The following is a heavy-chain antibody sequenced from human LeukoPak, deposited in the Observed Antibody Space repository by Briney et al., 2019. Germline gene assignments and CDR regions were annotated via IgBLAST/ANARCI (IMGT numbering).Heavy chain of an antibody. J-gene: IGHJ4*02. CDR3: AKDPGEAVARPPPDY. D-gene: IGHD6-19*01. Sequence: GGSLRLSCAASGFTFSSYAMSWVRQAPGKGLEWVSAISGSGGSTYYADSVKGRFTISRDNSKNTLHLQMNSLRAEDTAVYYCAKDPGEAVARPPPDYWGQGTLVTVSS. CDR1: GFTFSSYA. CDR2: ISGSGGST. V-gene: IGHV3-23*01.